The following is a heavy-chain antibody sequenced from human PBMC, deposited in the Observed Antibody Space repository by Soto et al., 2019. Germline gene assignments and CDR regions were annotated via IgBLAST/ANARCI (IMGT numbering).Heavy chain of an antibody. D-gene: IGHD4-17*01. CDR1: GGTFSSYA. Sequence: QVQLVQSGAEVKKPGSSVKVSCKASGGTFSSYAISWVRQAPGQGLEWMGGIIPIFGTANYAQKFQGRVTITADESTSTAYMELSSLRSEDTAVYYCARDLRMTTVTTVTYYYYGMDVWGQGTTVTVSS. V-gene: IGHV1-69*01. CDR2: IIPIFGTA. J-gene: IGHJ6*02. CDR3: ARDLRMTTVTTVTYYYYGMDV.